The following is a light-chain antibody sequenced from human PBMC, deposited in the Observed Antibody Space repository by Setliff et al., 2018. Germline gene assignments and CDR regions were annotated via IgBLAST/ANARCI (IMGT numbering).Light chain of an antibody. CDR1: SSDVGGYDF. CDR3: SSYTSSNTL. CDR2: DVL. Sequence: QSALTQPASVSGSPGQSITISCTGTSSDVGGYDFVSWYQQHPGKAPKLMIFDVLNRPSGVSDRFSGSKSGNTASLTITGLQAEDEADYYCSSYTSSNTLFGTGTKVTVL. J-gene: IGLJ1*01. V-gene: IGLV2-14*03.